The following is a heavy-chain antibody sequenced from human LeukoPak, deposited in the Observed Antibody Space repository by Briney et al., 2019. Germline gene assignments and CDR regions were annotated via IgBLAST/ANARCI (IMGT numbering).Heavy chain of an antibody. Sequence: SETLALTCSVSGFSLSTGYFWGWIRQPPGRGLEWIGNIHYSTTTYYNPALESRVTISVRASKNRLSLKLDSVTAADTAVYYCVREGFGEGLRLSYAFDIWGQGTVVTVSS. CDR2: IHYSTTT. CDR1: GFSLSTGYF. CDR3: VREGFGEGLRLSYAFDI. V-gene: IGHV4-38-2*02. J-gene: IGHJ3*02. D-gene: IGHD3-10*01.